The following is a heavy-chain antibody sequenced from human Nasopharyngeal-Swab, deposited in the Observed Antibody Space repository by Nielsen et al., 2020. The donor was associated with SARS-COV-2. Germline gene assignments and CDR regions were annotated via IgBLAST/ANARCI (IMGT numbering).Heavy chain of an antibody. CDR1: GYSFNNYW. J-gene: IGHJ5*02. Sequence: GESLKISCKGSGYSFNNYWIAWVRQMPGKALEWLGTIYPTDSDTRYSPSFQGQVTISADKSISTAYLQWSSLKASDTAMYYCARHEGYGGNPWFDPWGQGTLVTVSS. D-gene: IGHD4-23*01. CDR2: IYPTDSDT. V-gene: IGHV5-51*01. CDR3: ARHEGYGGNPWFDP.